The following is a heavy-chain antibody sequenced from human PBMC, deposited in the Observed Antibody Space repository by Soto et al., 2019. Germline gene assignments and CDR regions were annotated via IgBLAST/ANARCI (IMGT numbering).Heavy chain of an antibody. D-gene: IGHD6-13*01. CDR1: GFTFSSYA. Sequence: SLRLSCAASGFTFSSYAMHWVRQAPGKGLEWVAVISYDGSKKYYADSVKGRFTISRENSKNTLYLQMNSLRAEDTAVFYCARDDTAAAVDYYYYGMDVWGQGTTVTVSS. CDR3: ARDDTAAAVDYYYYGMDV. J-gene: IGHJ6*02. CDR2: ISYDGSKK. V-gene: IGHV3-30-3*01.